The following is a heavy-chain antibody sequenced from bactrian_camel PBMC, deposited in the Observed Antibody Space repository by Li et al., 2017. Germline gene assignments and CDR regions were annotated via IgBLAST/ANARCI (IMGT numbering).Heavy chain of an antibody. D-gene: IGHD6*01. J-gene: IGHJ4*01. CDR1: GFTFSSYG. Sequence: HVQLVESGGGLVQPGGSLRLSCAASGFTFSSYGMSWVRQAPGKGLEWVSSIYSDSSNLYYADSVKGRFTISRDNAKNTLYLQMNSLKSEDTARYYCATREGYGGSWYGYWGQGTQVTVS. CDR3: ATREGYGGSWYGY. CDR2: IYSDSSNL. V-gene: IGHV3-2*01.